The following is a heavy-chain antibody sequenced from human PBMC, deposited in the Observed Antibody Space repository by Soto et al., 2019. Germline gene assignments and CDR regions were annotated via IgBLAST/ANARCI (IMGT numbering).Heavy chain of an antibody. J-gene: IGHJ4*02. CDR2: ISSRSSYI. V-gene: IGHV3-21*01. CDR3: ARELVYGGNAGYYFDY. D-gene: IGHD4-17*01. CDR1: GFTFSSYS. Sequence: EVQLVESGGGLVKPGGSLRLSCAASGFTFSSYSMNWVRQAPGKGLEWVSSISSRSSYIYYADSVKGRFTISRDNAKNSLYLQRNSVRAEDTAVYYCARELVYGGNAGYYFDYWGQGTMVTVSS.